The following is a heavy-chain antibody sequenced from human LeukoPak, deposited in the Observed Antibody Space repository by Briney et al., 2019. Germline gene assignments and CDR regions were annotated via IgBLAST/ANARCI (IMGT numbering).Heavy chain of an antibody. CDR2: INCNSGGT. CDR1: GYTFTNYY. V-gene: IGHV1-2*02. CDR3: AREYSSGQN. Sequence: ASVKVSCKASGYTFTNYYMHWVRQATGQGLEWMGWINCNSGGTNYAQKFQGRVTMTKDTSISTAYMELSRLRSDDTAMYYCAREYSSGQNWGQGTLVTVSS. D-gene: IGHD6-19*01. J-gene: IGHJ4*02.